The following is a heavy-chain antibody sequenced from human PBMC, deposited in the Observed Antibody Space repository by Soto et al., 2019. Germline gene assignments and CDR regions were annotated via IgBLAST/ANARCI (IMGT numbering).Heavy chain of an antibody. J-gene: IGHJ4*02. CDR1: GFTFSSYW. Sequence: EVQLVESGGGLVQPGGSLRLSCAASGFTFSSYWMSWVRQAPGKGLEWVANIKQDGSEKYYVDSVKGRFTISRDNAKKSLYLQMNSLRAEDTAVYYCARGGRWLQAHHDYWGQGTLVTVSS. CDR3: ARGGRWLQAHHDY. D-gene: IGHD5-12*01. V-gene: IGHV3-7*01. CDR2: IKQDGSEK.